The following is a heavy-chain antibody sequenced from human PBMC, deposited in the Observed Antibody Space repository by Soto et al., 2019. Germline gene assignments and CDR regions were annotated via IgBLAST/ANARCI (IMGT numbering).Heavy chain of an antibody. V-gene: IGHV1-3*01. J-gene: IGHJ6*03. CDR1: GYTFTSYA. Sequence: GASVKVSCKASGYTFTSYAMHWVRQAPGQRLEWMGWINAGNGNTKYSQKFQGRVTITRDTSASTAYMELSSLRSEDTAVYYFATLAGCSGSPGGYYYMDVCGKGTTVTVSS. CDR2: INAGNGNT. D-gene: IGHD2-15*01. CDR3: ATLAGCSGSPGGYYYMDV.